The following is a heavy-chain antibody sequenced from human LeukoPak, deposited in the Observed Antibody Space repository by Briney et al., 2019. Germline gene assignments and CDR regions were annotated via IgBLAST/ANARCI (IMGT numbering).Heavy chain of an antibody. CDR1: GFTFSSYA. CDR2: ISESGTST. V-gene: IGHV3-23*01. Sequence: GGSLRLSCAASGFTFSSYAMSWVGQAPGKGLEWVSTISESGTSTYYADSVKGRFTISRDISKSTLYLQMDSLRADDTAVYYCAKDWWDEWGQGTLVTVSS. D-gene: IGHD1-26*01. CDR3: AKDWWDE. J-gene: IGHJ4*02.